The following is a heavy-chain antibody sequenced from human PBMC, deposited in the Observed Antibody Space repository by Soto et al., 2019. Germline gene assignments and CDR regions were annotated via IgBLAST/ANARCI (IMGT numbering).Heavy chain of an antibody. CDR3: ARAYPRHYYDSSGYPNWFDP. V-gene: IGHV4-30-4*01. CDR2: IYYSGST. Sequence: PSETLSLTCTVSGGSISSGDYYWSWIRQPPGKGLEWIGYIYYSGSTYYNPSLKSRVTISVDTSKNQFSLKLSSVTAADTAVYYCARAYPRHYYDSSGYPNWFDPWGQGTLVTVSS. D-gene: IGHD3-22*01. J-gene: IGHJ5*02. CDR1: GGSISSGDYY.